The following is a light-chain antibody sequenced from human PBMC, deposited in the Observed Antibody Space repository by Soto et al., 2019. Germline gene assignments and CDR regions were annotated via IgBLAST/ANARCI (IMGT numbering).Light chain of an antibody. J-gene: IGKJ1*01. CDR3: QQRSIWPRT. CDR1: QSVSTY. CDR2: DAS. V-gene: IGKV3-11*01. Sequence: EIVLTQSPATQSLSPGERATLSCRASQSVSTYLAWYQQKPGQAPRLLIYDASNRATGIPARFSGSGSGTDFTLTISSLEPEDFAVYYCQQRSIWPRTFGQGTKVEIK.